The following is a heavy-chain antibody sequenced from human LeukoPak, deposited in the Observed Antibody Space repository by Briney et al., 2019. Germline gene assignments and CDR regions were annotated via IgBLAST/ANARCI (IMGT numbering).Heavy chain of an antibody. D-gene: IGHD3-22*01. Sequence: ASVKVSCKASGYTFTSYGISWVRQAPGQGLEWMGWISAYNGNTNYAQKLQGRVTMTTDTSTSTAYMELRSLRSDDTAVYYCARGGAYYDSSGYYYPATYWGQGTLVTVSS. CDR1: GYTFTSYG. V-gene: IGHV1-18*01. J-gene: IGHJ4*02. CDR2: ISAYNGNT. CDR3: ARGGAYYDSSGYYYPATY.